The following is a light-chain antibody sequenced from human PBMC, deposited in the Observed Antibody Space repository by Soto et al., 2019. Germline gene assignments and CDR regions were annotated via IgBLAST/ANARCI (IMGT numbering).Light chain of an antibody. V-gene: IGKV3-20*01. J-gene: IGKJ2*01. CDR2: GAS. CDR3: QQYGSSPYT. Sequence: EIVLTRSPGTLSLSPGESATLSCRASESVSRYLAWYQQKPGQAPRLLIYGASNRATGIPDRFSGSGSGTGFTLTISRLEPEDFAVYYCQQYGSSPYTFGQGTKLEIK. CDR1: ESVSRY.